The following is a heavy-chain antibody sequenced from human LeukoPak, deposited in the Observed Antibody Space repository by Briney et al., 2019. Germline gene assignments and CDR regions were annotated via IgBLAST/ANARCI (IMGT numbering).Heavy chain of an antibody. Sequence: SGGSLRLSCAASGFTFSTYWMSWVRRAPGKGLEWVAVIWYDGSNKYYADSVKGRFTISRDNSKNTLYLQMNSLRAEDTAVYYCARDEALSIDYWGQGTLVTVSS. V-gene: IGHV3-33*08. D-gene: IGHD2-21*01. CDR2: IWYDGSNK. CDR1: GFTFSTYW. J-gene: IGHJ4*02. CDR3: ARDEALSIDY.